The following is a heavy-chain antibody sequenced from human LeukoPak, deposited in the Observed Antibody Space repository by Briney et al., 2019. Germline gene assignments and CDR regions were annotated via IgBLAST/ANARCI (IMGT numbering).Heavy chain of an antibody. CDR2: INPSGGSA. Sequence: ASVKVSCKPSGYTFTSYYMHWGRQAPGQGLEWMGIINPSGGSASYAQNFKGRVTMTRDMSTSTVYMELSSLRSEDPAVYYCARDGGWGVTGYSYYFDYWGQGTLVTVSS. J-gene: IGHJ4*02. D-gene: IGHD3-9*01. CDR3: ARDGGWGVTGYSYYFDY. CDR1: GYTFTSYY. V-gene: IGHV1-46*01.